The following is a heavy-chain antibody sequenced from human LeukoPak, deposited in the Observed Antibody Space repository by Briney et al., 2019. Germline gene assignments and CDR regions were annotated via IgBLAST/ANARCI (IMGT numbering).Heavy chain of an antibody. J-gene: IGHJ4*02. V-gene: IGHV1-2*04. CDR3: ARDALGYCGGGSCYHFDY. Sequence: EASVKVSCKASGYTFTDYYMHWVRQAPGQGLEWMGWINPNTGGTNFAQKFQGWVTMTRDTSISTAYVELSRLSSDDTAVYYCARDALGYCGGGSCYHFDYWGQETLVTVSS. CDR1: GYTFTDYY. D-gene: IGHD2-15*01. CDR2: INPNTGGT.